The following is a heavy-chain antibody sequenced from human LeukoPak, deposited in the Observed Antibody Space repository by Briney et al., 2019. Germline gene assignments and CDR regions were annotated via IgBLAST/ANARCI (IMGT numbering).Heavy chain of an antibody. CDR2: IYYSGST. Sequence: SQTLSLTCTVSGGSISSGGYYWSWIRQHPGKGLEWIGYIYYSGSTNYNPSLKSRVTMSIDTSKNHFSLKLTSVTAADTATYYCARETSLAGFASGLGFNYWGQGILVTVSS. D-gene: IGHD6-19*01. V-gene: IGHV4-31*03. CDR3: ARETSLAGFASGLGFNY. CDR1: GGSISSGGYY. J-gene: IGHJ4*02.